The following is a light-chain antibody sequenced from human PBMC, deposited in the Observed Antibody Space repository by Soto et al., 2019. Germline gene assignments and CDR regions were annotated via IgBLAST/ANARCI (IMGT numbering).Light chain of an antibody. V-gene: IGKV1-12*01. CDR3: QQSYSTPLT. J-gene: IGKJ4*01. CDR2: AAS. Sequence: DIQMTQSASSVSASVGDRVSIICRASQGITTSLAWYQQKPGKVPKLLIYAASSLQSGVPSRFSGSGSGTDFTLTISSLQPEDFATYYCQQSYSTPLTFGGGTKVDIK. CDR1: QGITTS.